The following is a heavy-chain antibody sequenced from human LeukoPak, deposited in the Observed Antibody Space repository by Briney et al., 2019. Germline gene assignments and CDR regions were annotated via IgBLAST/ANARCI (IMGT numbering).Heavy chain of an antibody. J-gene: IGHJ4*02. V-gene: IGHV4-39*01. CDR2: IYYSGST. CDR3: ARRAPDYGGPIDY. Sequence: SETLSLTCTVSVGSISSSSYYWGWIRQPPGKGLEWIGSIYYSGSTYYNPSLKSRVTISVDTSKNQFSLKLSSVTAADTAVYYCARRAPDYGGPIDYWGQGTLVTVSS. CDR1: VGSISSSSYY. D-gene: IGHD4-23*01.